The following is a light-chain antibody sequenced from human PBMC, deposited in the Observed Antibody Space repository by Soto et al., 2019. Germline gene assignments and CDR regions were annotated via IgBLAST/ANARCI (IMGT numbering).Light chain of an antibody. CDR1: QSVSSN. Sequence: EIVMTQSPATLSVSPGERATLSCRASQSVSSNLAWYQQKPGQAPRLLIYGASTRVTGIPARFSGSGSGTEFTLNISSLQSEDIAGYDWQQYNNWPTMYLFGQGTKLEIK. CDR2: GAS. J-gene: IGKJ2*01. CDR3: QQYNNWPTMYL. V-gene: IGKV3-15*01.